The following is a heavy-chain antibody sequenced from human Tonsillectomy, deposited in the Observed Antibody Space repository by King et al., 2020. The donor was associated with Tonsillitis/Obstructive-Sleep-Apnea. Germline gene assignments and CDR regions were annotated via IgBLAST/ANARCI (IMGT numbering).Heavy chain of an antibody. J-gene: IGHJ4*02. V-gene: IGHV2-26*01. CDR2: IFSNDEK. CDR3: ARILEQQLVPGFIDY. Sequence: TLKESGPVLVRPPETLTLTCTVSGFSLSNARMGVSWIRQPPGKALEWLAHIFSNDEKSYSTSLKSRLTISKDTSKSQVVLTMTNMDPVDTATYYCARILEQQLVPGFIDYWGQGTLVTVSS. D-gene: IGHD6-13*01. CDR1: GFSLSNARMG.